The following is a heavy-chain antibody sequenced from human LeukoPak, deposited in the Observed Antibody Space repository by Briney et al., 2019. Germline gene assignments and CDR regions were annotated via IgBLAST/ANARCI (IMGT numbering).Heavy chain of an antibody. CDR1: GFTFSYYS. D-gene: IGHD4/OR15-4a*01. CDR2: ISSSGTTI. Sequence: GGSLRLSCAASGFTFSYYSMNWVRQAPGKGLEWVSYISSSGTTIYYADSVKGRFTISRDNSKNTLYLQMNSLRAEDTAVFYCAKDRSNFYFDYWGQGTLVTVSS. V-gene: IGHV3-48*01. CDR3: AKDRSNFYFDY. J-gene: IGHJ4*02.